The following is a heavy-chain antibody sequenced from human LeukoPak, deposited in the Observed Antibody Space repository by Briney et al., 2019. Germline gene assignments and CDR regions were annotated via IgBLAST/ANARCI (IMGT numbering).Heavy chain of an antibody. CDR3: ARGSYYGMDV. Sequence: GGSLRLSCAASGFTFSSYWMHWVRQAPGKGLVWVSRINSDGSTTSYADSVKGRFTIPRDNAKSTLYLQMNSLRAEDTAVYYCARGSYYGMDVWGQGTTVTVSS. V-gene: IGHV3-74*01. CDR2: INSDGSTT. J-gene: IGHJ6*02. CDR1: GFTFSSYW.